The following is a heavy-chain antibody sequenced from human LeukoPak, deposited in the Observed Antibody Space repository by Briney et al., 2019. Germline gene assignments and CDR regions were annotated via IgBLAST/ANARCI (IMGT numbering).Heavy chain of an antibody. CDR3: ASTGGYSYGYAEYYFDY. D-gene: IGHD5-18*01. J-gene: IGHJ4*02. CDR2: IYYSGST. Sequence: PSETLPLTCTVSGGSISSSSYYWGWIRQPPGKGLEWIGSIYYSGSTYYNPSLKSRVTISVDTSKNQFSLKLSSVTAADTAVYYCASTGGYSYGYAEYYFDYWGQGTLVTVSS. V-gene: IGHV4-39*01. CDR1: GGSISSSSYY.